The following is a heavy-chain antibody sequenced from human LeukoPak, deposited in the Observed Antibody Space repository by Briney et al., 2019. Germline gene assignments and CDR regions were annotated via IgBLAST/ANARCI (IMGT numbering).Heavy chain of an antibody. CDR2: IIPILGIA. D-gene: IGHD2-15*01. V-gene: IGHV1-69*04. CDR1: GGTLSSYA. J-gene: IGHJ6*02. CDR3: ARGGGGMDV. Sequence: SVKVSCKASGGTLSSYAISWVRQAPGQGVEWKGRIIPILGIANYAKKFQGRVTITAEKSTSTAYMELSSLRSEDTAVYYCARGGGGMDVWGQGTTVTVSS.